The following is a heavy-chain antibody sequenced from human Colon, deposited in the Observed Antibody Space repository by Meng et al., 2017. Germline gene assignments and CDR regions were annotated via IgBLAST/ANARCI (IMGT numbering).Heavy chain of an antibody. Sequence: QVQLQQSCPGLVKPSQTLSLTCAISGDSVSSNRALWHWVRQSPSRGLEWLGQTYYRSEWQNHYGVSVKSRITINADTSRNHFSLHLNSVTPEDTAVYYCTTWYGEYWGQGTLVTVSS. J-gene: IGHJ4*02. CDR2: TYYRSEWQN. D-gene: IGHD3-10*01. CDR3: TTWYGEY. CDR1: GDSVSSNRAL. V-gene: IGHV6-1*01.